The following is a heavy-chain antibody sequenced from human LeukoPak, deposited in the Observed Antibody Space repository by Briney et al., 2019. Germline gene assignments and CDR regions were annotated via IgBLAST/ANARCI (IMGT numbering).Heavy chain of an antibody. CDR1: GFTFSSYS. CDR2: ISSSSSYI. Sequence: PGGSLRLSCAASGFTFSSYSMNWVRQAPGKGLEWVSSISSSSSYIYYADSVMGQFTISRDNAKNSLYLQMNSLRAEDTAVYYCARKGSSWYFDYWGQGTLVTVSS. CDR3: ARKGSSWYFDY. D-gene: IGHD6-13*01. V-gene: IGHV3-21*01. J-gene: IGHJ4*02.